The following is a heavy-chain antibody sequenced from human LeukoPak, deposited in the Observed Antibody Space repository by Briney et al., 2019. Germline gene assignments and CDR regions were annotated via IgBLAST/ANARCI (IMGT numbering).Heavy chain of an antibody. CDR2: IYHSGST. CDR1: GGSIGSSNW. Sequence: PSETLSLTCAVSGGSIGSSNWWSWVRQPPGKGLEWIGEIYHSGSTNYNPSLKSRVTISVDKSKNQFSLKLSSVTAADTAVYYCARAKLLTPYGSGSYTIDYWGQGTLVTVSS. V-gene: IGHV4-4*02. D-gene: IGHD3-10*01. CDR3: ARAKLLTPYGSGSYTIDY. J-gene: IGHJ4*02.